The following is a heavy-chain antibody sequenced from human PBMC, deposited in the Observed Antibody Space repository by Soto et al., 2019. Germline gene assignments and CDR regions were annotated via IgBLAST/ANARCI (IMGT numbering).Heavy chain of an antibody. V-gene: IGHV1-18*01. J-gene: IGHJ4*02. D-gene: IGHD3-16*01. Sequence: GASVKVSCKASGYTFTSYGISWVRQAPGQGLEWMGWISAYNGNTNYAQKLQGRVTMTTDTSTSTAYMELRSLRSDDTAVYYCARASDGSYYDYIWGNVPSHYFDYWGQGTLVTVSS. CDR2: ISAYNGNT. CDR3: ARASDGSYYDYIWGNVPSHYFDY. CDR1: GYTFTSYG.